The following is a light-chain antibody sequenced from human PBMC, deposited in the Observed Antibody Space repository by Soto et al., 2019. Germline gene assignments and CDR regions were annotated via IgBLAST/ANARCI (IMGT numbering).Light chain of an antibody. CDR3: SSYTSRSTGV. Sequence: QSALTQPASVSGSPGQSITISCTGTSNDVGGYNYVSWYQQHPGKAPKLMIYEVTNRPSGVSNRFSGSKSGNTASLPISGLQAEDEADYYCSSYTSRSTGVFGGGTKLTVL. V-gene: IGLV2-14*01. CDR1: SNDVGGYNY. J-gene: IGLJ3*02. CDR2: EVT.